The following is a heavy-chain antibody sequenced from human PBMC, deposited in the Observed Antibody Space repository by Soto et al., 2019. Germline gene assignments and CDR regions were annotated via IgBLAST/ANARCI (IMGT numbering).Heavy chain of an antibody. D-gene: IGHD1-7*01. Sequence: QVQLVESGGGVVQPGRSLRLSCAASGFTVSYFSLHWVRQAPGKGLEWVAFISSDGGKAYYADSMKGRFTISRDNSKNTLDLQMNSLKPEETAVYYCARDWAWNYDYWGQGTLVTVSS. CDR2: ISSDGGKA. CDR3: ARDWAWNYDY. V-gene: IGHV3-30-3*01. CDR1: GFTVSYFS. J-gene: IGHJ4*02.